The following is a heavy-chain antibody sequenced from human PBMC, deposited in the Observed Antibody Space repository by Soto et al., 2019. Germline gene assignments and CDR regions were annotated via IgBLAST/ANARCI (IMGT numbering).Heavy chain of an antibody. J-gene: IGHJ4*02. Sequence: GGSLRLSCAASGFMFNSYWMHWVRQAPGKGLVWVSRINSDGSSTRYADSVKGRFTISRDNAKNTVYVQMNSLRDEDTAIYYCAREFNTAFDYWGQGTLVTVSS. CDR1: GFMFNSYW. CDR3: AREFNTAFDY. CDR2: INSDGSST. D-gene: IGHD6-25*01. V-gene: IGHV3-74*01.